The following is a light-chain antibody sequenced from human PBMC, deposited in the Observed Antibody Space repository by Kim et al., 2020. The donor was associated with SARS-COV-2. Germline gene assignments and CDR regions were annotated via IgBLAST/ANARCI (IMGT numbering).Light chain of an antibody. CDR1: DLGAKF. CDR2: QNA. J-gene: IGLJ2*01. Sequence: SYELTQPPSVSVSPGQTVNITCSGNDLGAKFACWYQQRAGQSPLIVLYQNAKRPSGIPERISGSNSGDTATLTISGAQSLDEADYYCQVWDSSTVIFGGGTQLTVL. CDR3: QVWDSSTVI. V-gene: IGLV3-1*01.